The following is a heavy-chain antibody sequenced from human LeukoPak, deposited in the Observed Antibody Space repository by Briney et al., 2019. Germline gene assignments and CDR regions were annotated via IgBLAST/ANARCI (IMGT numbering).Heavy chain of an antibody. V-gene: IGHV4-59*02. D-gene: IGHD3-10*01. J-gene: IGHJ4*02. CDR3: ARLMVRGPYYFDY. Sequence: PGGSLRLSCAASGFTVSSNYMSWIRQPPGKGLEWIGYIYYSGSTNYNPSLKSRVTISVDTSKNQFSLKLSSVTAADTAVYYCARLMVRGPYYFDYWGQGTLVTVSS. CDR1: GFTVSSNY. CDR2: IYYSGST.